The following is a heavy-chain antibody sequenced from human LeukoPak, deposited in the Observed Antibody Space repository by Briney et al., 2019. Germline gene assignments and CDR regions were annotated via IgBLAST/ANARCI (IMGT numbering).Heavy chain of an antibody. CDR1: GFTFSNYW. CDR2: INSDGSST. D-gene: IGHD3-22*01. CDR3: ARPIYDTRNAMDV. J-gene: IGHJ6*02. V-gene: IGHV3-74*01. Sequence: PGTSLRLSCVASGFTFSNYWMHWVRQAPGKGLVWVSRINSDGSSTSYADSVKGRFTISRDNAKNTLYLQMNSLSAEDTALYYCARPIYDTRNAMDVWGQGTTVTVSS.